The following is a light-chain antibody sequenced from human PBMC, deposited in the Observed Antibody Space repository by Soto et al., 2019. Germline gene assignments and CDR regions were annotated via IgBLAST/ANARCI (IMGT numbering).Light chain of an antibody. CDR1: QSLVNSAGNTF. V-gene: IGKV2-30*01. CDR2: KAS. CDR3: MQGSHWPFT. Sequence: DAVLTQSPLSLPVTLGQPASISCRSSQSLVNSAGNTFLNWFQQRPGQSPRRLIYKASNRDSGVPDRFSGSGSGTDFTLKISRVEAEDVGVYYCMQGSHWPFTFGQGTNLEIQ. J-gene: IGKJ2*01.